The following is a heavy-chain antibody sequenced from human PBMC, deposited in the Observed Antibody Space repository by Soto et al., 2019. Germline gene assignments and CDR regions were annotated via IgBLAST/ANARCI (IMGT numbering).Heavy chain of an antibody. Sequence: ASVKVSCKASGYNFTGYQMHWMRQAPGQGHEWMGWINPKSGGTNYALKFQGWVTMTRDMSISTAYMELNRLRSEDTAVYYCARVRSNYDSSAYYFDYWGQGFLVTVSS. J-gene: IGHJ4*02. CDR1: GYNFTGYQ. V-gene: IGHV1-2*04. D-gene: IGHD3-22*01. CDR2: INPKSGGT. CDR3: ARVRSNYDSSAYYFDY.